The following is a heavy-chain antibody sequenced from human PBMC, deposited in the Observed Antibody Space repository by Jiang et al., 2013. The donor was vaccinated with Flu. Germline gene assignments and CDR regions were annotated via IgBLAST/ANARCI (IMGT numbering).Heavy chain of an antibody. J-gene: IGHJ4*02. CDR3: AREDDYKKFLDY. CDR2: IYHSGTS. D-gene: IGHD5-24*01. V-gene: IGHV4-30-2*01. CDR1: GGSMSGYYS. Sequence: KPSQTLSLTCSVSGGSMSGYYSWGWIRQTPGKGLEWIGYIYHSGTSYYNPSLESRVTISGDKSKSQFSLKLTSVTAADTAIYYCAREDDYKKFLDYWGRGIRVTVSS.